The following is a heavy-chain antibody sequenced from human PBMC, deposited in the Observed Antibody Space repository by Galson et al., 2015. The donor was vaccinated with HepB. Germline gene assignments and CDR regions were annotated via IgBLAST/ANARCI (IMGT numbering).Heavy chain of an antibody. J-gene: IGHJ5*02. V-gene: IGHV1-2*06. Sequence: SVKVSCKASGYTFTGYYMHWVRQAPGQGLEWMGRINPNSGGTNYAQKFQGRVTMTRDTSISTAYMELSRLRSDDTAVYYCARGALVAVVGGTQNNWFDPWGQGTLVTVSS. D-gene: IGHD2-15*01. CDR1: GYTFTGYY. CDR3: ARGALVAVVGGTQNNWFDP. CDR2: INPNSGGT.